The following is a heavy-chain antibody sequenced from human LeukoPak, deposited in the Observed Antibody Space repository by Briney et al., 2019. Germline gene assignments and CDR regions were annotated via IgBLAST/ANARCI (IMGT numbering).Heavy chain of an antibody. CDR1: GFTFRSYS. J-gene: IGHJ6*02. CDR3: ARERIVVVVTENKLQHFGMDV. CDR2: ISYDGSNQ. V-gene: IGHV3-30*04. D-gene: IGHD2-2*01. Sequence: GGSLGLSCAASGFTFRSYSIHWVRQAPGKGLEWVARISYDGSNQNYADSVKGRFTISRDNSQNTVYLQMNSLRAEDSAVYYCARERIVVVVTENKLQHFGMDVWGQGTTVIVSS.